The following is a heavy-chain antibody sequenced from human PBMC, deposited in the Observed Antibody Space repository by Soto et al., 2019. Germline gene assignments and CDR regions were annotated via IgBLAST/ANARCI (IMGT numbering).Heavy chain of an antibody. CDR1: GYSFTAYV. D-gene: IGHD3-22*01. Sequence: QVQLVQSGAEVKKPGASVKISCKASGYSFTAYVVHWVRQAPGQSLEKMGCINAGNGNTKFSQKFQDRVTITRDTSASTVYLELSSLTSEDTAVYYCAREYGYFDSSGLRDYWYLDLWGRGTVVTVSS. CDR3: AREYGYFDSSGLRDYWYLDL. V-gene: IGHV1-3*01. J-gene: IGHJ2*01. CDR2: INAGNGNT.